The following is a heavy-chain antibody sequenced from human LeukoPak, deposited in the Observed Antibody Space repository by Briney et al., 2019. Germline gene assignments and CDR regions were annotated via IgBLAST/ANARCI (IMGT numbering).Heavy chain of an antibody. CDR3: AKDMVYDFSSGSPPAFDY. V-gene: IGHV3-9*01. CDR2: ITWNTGSI. Sequence: GGSLRLSCAASGFTFSSYAMSWVRQAPGKGLEWVSGITWNTGSIGYADSVKGRFTISRDNAKNSLYLQMNSLRVEDTALYYCAKDMVYDFSSGSPPAFDYWGQGTLVTVSS. J-gene: IGHJ4*02. D-gene: IGHD3-3*01. CDR1: GFTFSSYA.